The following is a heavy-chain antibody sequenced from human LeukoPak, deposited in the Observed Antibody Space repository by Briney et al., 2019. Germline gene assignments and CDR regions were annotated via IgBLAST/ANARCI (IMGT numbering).Heavy chain of an antibody. Sequence: SETLSLTFTVSGGSISSYYWSWIRQPPGKGLEWIGYIYYSGSTNYNPSLKSRVTISVDTSKNQFSLKLSSVTAADTAVYYCARDSGVGARYFDYWGQGTLVTVSS. D-gene: IGHD1-26*01. CDR3: ARDSGVGARYFDY. V-gene: IGHV4-59*08. CDR2: IYYSGST. CDR1: GGSISSYY. J-gene: IGHJ4*02.